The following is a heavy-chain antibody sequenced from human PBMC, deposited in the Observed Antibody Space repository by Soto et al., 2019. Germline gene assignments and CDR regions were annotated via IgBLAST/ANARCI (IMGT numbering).Heavy chain of an antibody. CDR2: IKYDGSNT. Sequence: GGSLRLSCAASGFTFSSYWVHWVRQAPGKGLEWVSGIKYDGSNTYYADSVKGRFTISRDNSKNTLFLQMNSLRAEDTAVYYCAKDLQWLVQGPYYWGQGTLVTVSS. J-gene: IGHJ4*02. V-gene: IGHV3-30*18. D-gene: IGHD6-19*01. CDR1: GFTFSSYW. CDR3: AKDLQWLVQGPYY.